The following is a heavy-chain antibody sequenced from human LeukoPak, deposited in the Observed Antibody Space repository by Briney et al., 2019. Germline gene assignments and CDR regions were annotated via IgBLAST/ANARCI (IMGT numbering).Heavy chain of an antibody. CDR2: MNPNSGNT. J-gene: IGHJ4*02. CDR1: GYTFTSYD. V-gene: IGHV1-8*02. D-gene: IGHD1-26*01. CDR3: ARDREVGATTAYYFDY. Sequence: ASVKVSCKASGYTFTSYDINWVRQATGQGLEWMGWMNPNSGNTGYAQKFQGRVTMTRDTSTSTVYMELSSLRSEDTAVYYCARDREVGATTAYYFDYWGQGTLVTVSS.